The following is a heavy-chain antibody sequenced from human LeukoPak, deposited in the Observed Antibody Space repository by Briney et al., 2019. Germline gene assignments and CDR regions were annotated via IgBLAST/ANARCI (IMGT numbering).Heavy chain of an antibody. CDR3: ARTDVDYYDSSGYSA. CDR1: GFTFSSYS. Sequence: PGGSLRLSCAASGFTFSSYSMNWVRQAPGKGLEWVSYISSSSTIYYADSVKGRFTISRDNAKNSLYLQMNSLRAEDTAVYYCARTDVDYYDSSGYSAWGQGTLVTVSS. J-gene: IGHJ4*02. V-gene: IGHV3-48*01. CDR2: ISSSSTI. D-gene: IGHD3-22*01.